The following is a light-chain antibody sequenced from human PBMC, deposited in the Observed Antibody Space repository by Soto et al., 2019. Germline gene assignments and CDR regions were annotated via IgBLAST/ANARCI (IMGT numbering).Light chain of an antibody. CDR1: QSISSY. CDR2: AAS. J-gene: IGKJ5*01. V-gene: IGKV1-39*01. CDR3: QQSYSMPVT. Sequence: EIHVPQSPDSLSVSVSDRVTITCRASQSISSYLNWYQQKPGKAPERLIYAASTLQSGVPSRFSGSGSGTDFTLTICSLQPEDFATYYCQQSYSMPVTVGQGTRLDIK.